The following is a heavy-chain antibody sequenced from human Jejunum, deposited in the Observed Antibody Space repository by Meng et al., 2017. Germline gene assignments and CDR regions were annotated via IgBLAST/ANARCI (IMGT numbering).Heavy chain of an antibody. D-gene: IGHD3-10*01. V-gene: IGHV3-23*01. J-gene: IGHJ4*02. CDR3: AKKFHYGSGSYLYYFDY. CDR1: GFTFSNYA. CDR2: ISGSDGST. Sequence: GGSLRLSCAASGFTFSNYAMSWVRQAPGKGLEWVSTISGSDGSTYYADSVKGRFTISRDNSKNTLYLQMNSLRAEDTAVHYCAKKFHYGSGSYLYYFDYWGQGTLVTAPQ.